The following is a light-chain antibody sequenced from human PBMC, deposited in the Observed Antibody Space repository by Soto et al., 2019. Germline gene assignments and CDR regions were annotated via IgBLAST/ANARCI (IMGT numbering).Light chain of an antibody. CDR3: SSYTSSSTLEWV. Sequence: QSALTQPASVSGSPGQSITISCTGTSSDVGGYNYVSWYQQHPGKAPKLMIYDVSNRPSGVSNRFSGSKSGNTASLTISGLQAEEEDDYYCSSYTSSSTLEWVFGGGTKVTVL. J-gene: IGLJ3*02. CDR2: DVS. CDR1: SSDVGGYNY. V-gene: IGLV2-14*01.